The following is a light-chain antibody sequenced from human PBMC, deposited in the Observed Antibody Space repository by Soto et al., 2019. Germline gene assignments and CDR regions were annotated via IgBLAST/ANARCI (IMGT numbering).Light chain of an antibody. V-gene: IGKV3-20*01. J-gene: IGKJ2*01. CDR1: QSVSSNS. CDR2: GAS. CDR3: QQYGNSPFT. Sequence: EIVLTQSPGTLSLSPGGRATLSCRASQSVSSNSLAWHQHKPGQAPRILIFGASSRATGIPDRFSGSGSGTHFTLTISRLEPEDFAVYSCQQYGNSPFTFGQGTKVEIK.